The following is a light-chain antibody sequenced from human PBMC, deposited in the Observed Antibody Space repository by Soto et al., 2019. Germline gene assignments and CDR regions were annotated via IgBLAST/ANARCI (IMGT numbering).Light chain of an antibody. CDR3: QQSYSTPPIT. V-gene: IGKV1-39*01. CDR1: QDISNY. Sequence: DIQMPQSPSSLSASVGDRVTITCQASQDISNYLNWYQQKPGKAPKLLIYDASNLETGVPSRFSGSGSGTDFTLTISSLQPEDFATYYCQQSYSTPPITFGQGTRLEI. J-gene: IGKJ5*01. CDR2: DAS.